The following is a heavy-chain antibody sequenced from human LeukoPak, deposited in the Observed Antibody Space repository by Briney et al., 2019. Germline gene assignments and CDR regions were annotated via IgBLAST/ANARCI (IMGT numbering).Heavy chain of an antibody. CDR3: VEDPPSPDSNSNYLFHY. CDR1: GFTVSLNY. J-gene: IGHJ4*02. CDR2: IYSGGGT. Sequence: GGSLRLSCAASGFTVSLNYMTWVRQAPGKGLEWVSVIYSGGGTYYADSVKGRFTISRDNSKNTLYLQMNSLRVEDTAVYYCVEDPPSPDSNSNYLFHYWGQGTLVTVSS. D-gene: IGHD4-11*01. V-gene: IGHV3-66*01.